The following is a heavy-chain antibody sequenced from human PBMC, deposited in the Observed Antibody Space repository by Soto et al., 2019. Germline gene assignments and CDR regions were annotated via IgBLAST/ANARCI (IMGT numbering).Heavy chain of an antibody. CDR3: ARDMQHWLFDY. J-gene: IGHJ4*02. CDR2: IQYDGSKT. V-gene: IGHV3-33*01. Sequence: GGSLRLSCAASGFTFSAYGMHWVRQAPGKGLEWVAGIQYDGSKTYYADSVKGRFTISRDDSKNTLYLQMSSLRAEDTAGYYCARDMQHWLFDYWGQGTLVTVSS. D-gene: IGHD3-9*01. CDR1: GFTFSAYG.